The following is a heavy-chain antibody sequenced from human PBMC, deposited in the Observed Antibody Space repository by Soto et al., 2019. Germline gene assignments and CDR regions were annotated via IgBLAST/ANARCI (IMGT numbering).Heavy chain of an antibody. D-gene: IGHD3-9*01. V-gene: IGHV1-69*13. CDR2: IIPIVGTA. CDR3: ARVLGLRYFDWLLYGMDV. J-gene: IGHJ6*02. CDR1: GGTFSSYA. Sequence: ASVKVSCKASGGTFSSYAISWGRQAPGQGLEWMGGIIPIVGTANYAQKFQGRVTITADESTSTAYMELSSLRSEDTAVYYCARVLGLRYFDWLLYGMDVWGQGTTVTVSS.